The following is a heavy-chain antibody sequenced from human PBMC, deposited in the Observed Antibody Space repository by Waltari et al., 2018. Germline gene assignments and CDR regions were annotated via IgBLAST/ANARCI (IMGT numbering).Heavy chain of an antibody. V-gene: IGHV3-23*04. CDR2: INDRGFST. CDR3: ARGDGTVTHDA. CDR1: GFTLRSYA. Sequence: EVQLVESGGGPEQPGGSLRLSCAASGFTLRSYAMSWVRQSAKKGLEWVAYINDRGFSTWYAASVKGRFIVSRDNSKDTLSLQMNSLTVEDTALYYCARGDGTVTHDAWGRGTLVTVSS. J-gene: IGHJ5*02. D-gene: IGHD2-21*02.